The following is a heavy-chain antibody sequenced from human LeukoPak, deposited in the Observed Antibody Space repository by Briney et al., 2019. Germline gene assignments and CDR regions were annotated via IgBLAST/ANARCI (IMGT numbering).Heavy chain of an antibody. CDR3: ARAERTVNVFDI. D-gene: IGHD1-1*01. Sequence: PGGSLRLSCAASGITFGSYWMTWVRQAPGKGLECVANIKPDGSEKYYVDSVEGRFTISRDNAKNSLFLEMNSLRPEDTAVYYCARAERTVNVFDIWGQGTIVTVSS. CDR2: IKPDGSEK. CDR1: GITFGSYW. V-gene: IGHV3-7*05. J-gene: IGHJ3*02.